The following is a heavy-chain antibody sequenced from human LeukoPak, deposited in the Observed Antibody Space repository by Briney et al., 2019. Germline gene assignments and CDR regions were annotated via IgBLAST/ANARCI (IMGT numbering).Heavy chain of an antibody. CDR1: GFTFTNYG. D-gene: IGHD3-22*01. Sequence: PGGSLRLSCAASGFTFTNYGMHWVRQAPGTGLEWVALIWYDGSLKYYADSVKGRFTISRDNSKNTLYLQMNSLRAEDTAVYYCAKDRYYDSSGPNWFDPWGQGTLVTVSS. CDR3: AKDRYYDSSGPNWFDP. CDR2: IWYDGSLK. V-gene: IGHV3-30*02. J-gene: IGHJ5*02.